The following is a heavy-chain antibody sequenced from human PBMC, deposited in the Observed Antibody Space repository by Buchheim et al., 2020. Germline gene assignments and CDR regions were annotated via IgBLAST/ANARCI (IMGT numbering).Heavy chain of an antibody. CDR2: IRYDGSNK. CDR1: GFTFSSYG. D-gene: IGHD4-17*01. V-gene: IGHV3-30*02. CDR3: AKDGSELGDYGKYFDY. Sequence: QVQLVESGGGVVQPGRSLRLSCAASGFTFSSYGMHWVRQAPGKGLEWVAFIRYDGSNKYYADSVKGRFTISRDNSKNTLYLQMNSLRAEDTAVYYCAKDGSELGDYGKYFDYWGQGTLVPSP. J-gene: IGHJ4*02.